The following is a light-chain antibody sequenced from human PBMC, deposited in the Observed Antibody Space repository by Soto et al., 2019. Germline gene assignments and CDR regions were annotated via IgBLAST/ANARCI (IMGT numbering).Light chain of an antibody. V-gene: IGKV3-11*01. J-gene: IGKJ2*01. Sequence: EVVLTQSPATLSLSPGERATLSCRARQSVSNQLAWYQQKPGQPPRLLIYDVSHRATGIPASFSGRGSVTDITLTISSLEPGEFTVYYCQQPDNWYTLGQGTKLEIK. CDR1: QSVSNQ. CDR3: QQPDNWYT. CDR2: DVS.